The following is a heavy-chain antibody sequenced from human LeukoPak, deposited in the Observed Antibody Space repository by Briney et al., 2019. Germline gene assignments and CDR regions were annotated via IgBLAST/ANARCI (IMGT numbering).Heavy chain of an antibody. CDR1: GFTFSTYD. J-gene: IGHJ4*02. CDR3: SKKGQNGDYGKPD. Sequence: GGSLRLSCAASGFTFSTYDMYWVRQAPGKGLECVASISRNSGASTYCAASVKGRFTISRDNSRGTLYLQMNSLRADDTAVYYCSKKGQNGDYGKPDWGQGTLVTVSS. CDR2: ISRNSGAST. V-gene: IGHV3-23*01. D-gene: IGHD4-17*01.